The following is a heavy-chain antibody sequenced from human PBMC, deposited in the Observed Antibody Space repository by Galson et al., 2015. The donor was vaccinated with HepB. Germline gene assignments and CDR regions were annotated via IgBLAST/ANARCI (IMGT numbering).Heavy chain of an antibody. Sequence: SCKATGGTFSNYGLSWVRQAPGHRPEWLGRVTPISGTTTYAQKFEGRVTITADEFTTTSDMELRTLKSEDTAVYYCARELAVAGSGWFDPWGQGTLVTVSS. CDR2: VTPISGTT. D-gene: IGHD6-19*01. J-gene: IGHJ5*02. CDR1: GGTFSNYG. V-gene: IGHV1-69*01. CDR3: ARELAVAGSGWFDP.